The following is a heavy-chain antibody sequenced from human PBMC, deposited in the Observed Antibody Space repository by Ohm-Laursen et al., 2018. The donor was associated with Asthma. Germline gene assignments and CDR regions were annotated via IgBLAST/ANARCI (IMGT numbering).Heavy chain of an antibody. Sequence: TLSLTCSVSTGSIGSSSDYWGWIRQPPGNTLEWMGSMYFSGSTYYNPSLKSRVIISVDTSKKQFSLQLTSVTAADSAVYYCARRRYSSRSFDYWGQGTLVTVSS. J-gene: IGHJ4*02. CDR3: ARRRYSSRSFDY. D-gene: IGHD6-19*01. V-gene: IGHV4-39*01. CDR2: MYFSGST. CDR1: TGSIGSSSDY.